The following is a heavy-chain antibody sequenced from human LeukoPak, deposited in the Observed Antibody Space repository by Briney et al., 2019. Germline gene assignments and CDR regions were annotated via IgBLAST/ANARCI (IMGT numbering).Heavy chain of an antibody. J-gene: IGHJ6*02. CDR3: AMRRGYSGYDWYYYYGMDV. V-gene: IGHV1-69*13. CDR2: IITIFGTA. D-gene: IGHD5-12*01. CDR1: VGTFSSYA. Sequence: ASVKVSCKASVGTFSSYAISWVRQAPGQGLEWMGGIITIFGTANCAQKFQGGVTITADESTSTAYLELSSLRSEDTAVYYCAMRRGYSGYDWYYYYGMDVWGQGTTVTGSS.